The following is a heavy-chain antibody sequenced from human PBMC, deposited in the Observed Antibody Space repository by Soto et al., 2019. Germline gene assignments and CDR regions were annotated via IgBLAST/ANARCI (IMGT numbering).Heavy chain of an antibody. Sequence: SETLSLTCAVYGGSFSGYYWSWIRQPPGKGLEWIGEINHSGSTNYNPSLKSRVTISVDTSKNQFSLKLSSVTAADTAVYYCAIIKTTVSWFDPWGQGTLVNVSS. J-gene: IGHJ5*02. D-gene: IGHD4-17*01. CDR2: INHSGST. V-gene: IGHV4-34*01. CDR3: AIIKTTVSWFDP. CDR1: GGSFSGYY.